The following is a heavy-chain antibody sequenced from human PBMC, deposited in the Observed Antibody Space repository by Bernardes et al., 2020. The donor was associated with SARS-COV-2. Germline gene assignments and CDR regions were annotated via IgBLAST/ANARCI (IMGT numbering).Heavy chain of an antibody. CDR1: GNTFTSYA. V-gene: IGHV1-69*13. CDR3: ARSGTYPDAFDI. J-gene: IGHJ3*02. CDR2: IIPLFGTT. Sequence: SVKVSCKTSGNTFTSYAVIWVRQAPGQGLECMGGIIPLFGTTNYAQNFQGRVTIAADESTSTVYMELSSVRSEDTAMYYCARSGTYPDAFDIWGQGTMVTVSS. D-gene: IGHD1-26*01.